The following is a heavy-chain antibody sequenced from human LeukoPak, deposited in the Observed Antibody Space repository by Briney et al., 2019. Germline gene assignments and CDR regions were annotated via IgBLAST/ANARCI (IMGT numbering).Heavy chain of an antibody. V-gene: IGHV3-7*01. Sequence: GGSLRLSCAASGFTFSSYEMNWVRQAPGKGLEWVANIKQDGSQKYYVDSVRGRFTISRDNAENSLYLQMNSLTAEDTAVYYCARLYCSGASCYANLDYWGQGTLVTVSS. CDR2: IKQDGSQK. J-gene: IGHJ4*02. CDR3: ARLYCSGASCYANLDY. D-gene: IGHD2-15*01. CDR1: GFTFSSYE.